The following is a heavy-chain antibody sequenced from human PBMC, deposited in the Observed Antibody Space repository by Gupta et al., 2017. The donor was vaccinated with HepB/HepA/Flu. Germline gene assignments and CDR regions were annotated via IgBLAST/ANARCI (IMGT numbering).Heavy chain of an antibody. CDR2: ISNSGIS. CDR1: GASISRSDYY. D-gene: IGHD6-19*01. V-gene: IGHV4-39*02. CDR3: ERRVRSGLGQPTYFVP. Sequence: QLQLQESGPALVKPSETLSLTCSVSGASISRSDYYWDWIRQSPGKGLEWIGNISNSGISNYNPSLKSRVTISVDVSKNHFYLSLRSVTAADTGVYYCERRVRSGLGQPTYFVPGGQGTLVTVSS. J-gene: IGHJ5*02.